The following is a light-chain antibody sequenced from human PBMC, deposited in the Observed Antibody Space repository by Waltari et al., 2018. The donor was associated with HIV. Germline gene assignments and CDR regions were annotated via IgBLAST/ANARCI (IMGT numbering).Light chain of an antibody. CDR2: AAS. Sequence: DIQMPQSPSSLSASVGDRVTITCQASQAISNSLAWYQQKPGKIPQLLIYAASTLQFGVPSRFSAFGSGTNFTLAITSVQPEDVATYFCQNYNNAPRTFGQGTKVEIK. CDR1: QAISNS. J-gene: IGKJ1*01. CDR3: QNYNNAPRT. V-gene: IGKV1-27*01.